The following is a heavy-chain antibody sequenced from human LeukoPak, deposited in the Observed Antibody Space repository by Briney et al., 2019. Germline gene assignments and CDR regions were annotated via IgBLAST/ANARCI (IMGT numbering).Heavy chain of an antibody. Sequence: ASVKVPCKASGGTFSSYAISWVRQAPGQGLEWMGRIIPILGIANYAQKFQGRVTITADKSTSTAYMELSSLRSEDTAVYYCARSRPKYCSSTSCYSYYYYGMDVWGQGTTVTVSS. D-gene: IGHD2-2*02. V-gene: IGHV1-69*04. J-gene: IGHJ6*02. CDR1: GGTFSSYA. CDR2: IIPILGIA. CDR3: ARSRPKYCSSTSCYSYYYYGMDV.